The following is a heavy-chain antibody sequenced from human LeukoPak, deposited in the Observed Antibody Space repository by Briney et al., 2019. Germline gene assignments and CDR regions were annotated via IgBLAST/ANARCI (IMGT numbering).Heavy chain of an antibody. CDR3: AREGWNGDYGDGFDM. CDR1: GGSISSYS. CDR2: MYDSGST. V-gene: IGHV4-59*01. Sequence: ETLSLTCTVSGGSISSYSWSWIRQPPGKGLEWIGVMYDSGSTNYNPSLKSRVTISIDTSKNQFSLRLSSVTAADTAVYYCAREGWNGDYGDGFDMWGQGTMVTVSS. J-gene: IGHJ3*02. D-gene: IGHD4-17*01.